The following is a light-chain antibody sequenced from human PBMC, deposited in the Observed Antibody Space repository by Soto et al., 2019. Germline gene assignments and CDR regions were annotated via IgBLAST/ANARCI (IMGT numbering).Light chain of an antibody. CDR2: GAS. CDR1: QSVTSSY. CDR3: QQSGSSPA. V-gene: IGKV3-20*01. Sequence: EIVLTQSPGTLSLSPGERATLSCRASQSVTSSYLAWYQQKPGQAPRHLIYGASSRATGIPDRFSGSGSGPDFTITISSLEPDDFAVYYCQQSGSSPAFGGGTKVEIK. J-gene: IGKJ4*01.